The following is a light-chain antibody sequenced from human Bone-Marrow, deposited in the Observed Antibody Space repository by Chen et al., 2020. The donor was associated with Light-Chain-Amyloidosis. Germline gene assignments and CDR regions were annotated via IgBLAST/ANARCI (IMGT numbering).Light chain of an antibody. CDR2: DVT. Sequence: QSALTQPASVSGSPGQSITISCTGTSSDIGGYNYVFWYQQHPGRAPKLMIYDVTNRPSGVSNRFSGSKSGNTASLTISGLQAEDEADYYCSSYTTTSAPLIFGGGTKLTV. V-gene: IGLV2-14*03. J-gene: IGLJ2*01. CDR1: SSDIGGYNY. CDR3: SSYTTTSAPLI.